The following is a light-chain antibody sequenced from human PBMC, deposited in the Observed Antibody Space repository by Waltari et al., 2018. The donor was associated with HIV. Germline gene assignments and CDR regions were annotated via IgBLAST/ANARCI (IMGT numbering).Light chain of an antibody. J-gene: IGKJ2*01. Sequence: EIVLTQSPGTLSLSPGERATLSCRASQSVRNNYLVWYQKKPGQAPRLLIYGASSRATGIPDRFSGSGSGTDFSLTISRLEPEDFAMFYCQQYYSTPEYTFGQGTKLEIK. CDR2: GAS. CDR1: QSVRNNY. V-gene: IGKV3-20*01. CDR3: QQYYSTPEYT.